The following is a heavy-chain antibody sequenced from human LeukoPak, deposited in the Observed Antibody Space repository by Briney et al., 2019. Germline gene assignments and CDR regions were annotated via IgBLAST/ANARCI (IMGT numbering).Heavy chain of an antibody. Sequence: SETLSLTCTVSGGSISSYYWSWIREPPGKGLEWIGYIYYSGSTNYNPSLKSRVTISVETSKNQFSLKLSSVTAADTAVYYCARGGAGFDWLFYTYWGQGTLVTVSS. CDR3: ARGGAGFDWLFYTY. CDR1: GGSISSYY. D-gene: IGHD3-9*01. V-gene: IGHV4-59*01. J-gene: IGHJ4*02. CDR2: IYYSGST.